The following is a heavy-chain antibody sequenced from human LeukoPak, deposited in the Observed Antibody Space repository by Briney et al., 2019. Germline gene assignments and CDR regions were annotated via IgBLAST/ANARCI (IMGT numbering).Heavy chain of an antibody. CDR3: ARDVNFGVVTYFDY. J-gene: IGHJ4*02. V-gene: IGHV4-59*01. D-gene: IGHD3-3*01. CDR2: IYYSGST. Sequence: KPSETLSLTCTVSGGSISSYYWSWIRQPPGKGLEWIGYIYYSGSTNYNPSLKSRVTISVDTSKNQFSLKLSSVTAADTAVYYCARDVNFGVVTYFDYWGQGTLVTVSS. CDR1: GGSISSYY.